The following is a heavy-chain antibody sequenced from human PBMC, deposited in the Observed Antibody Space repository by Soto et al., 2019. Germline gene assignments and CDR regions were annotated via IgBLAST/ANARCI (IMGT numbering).Heavy chain of an antibody. J-gene: IGHJ3*02. CDR3: ARDQPGLWSAFDI. CDR2: ISSSSSTI. CDR1: GFTFSSYS. Sequence: GGSLRLSCAASGFTFSSYSMNWVRQAPGKGLEWVSYISSSSSTIYYADSVKGRFTISRDNAKNSLYLQMNSLRAEDTAVYYCARDQPGLWSAFDIWGQGTMVTVSS. V-gene: IGHV3-48*01. D-gene: IGHD3-10*01.